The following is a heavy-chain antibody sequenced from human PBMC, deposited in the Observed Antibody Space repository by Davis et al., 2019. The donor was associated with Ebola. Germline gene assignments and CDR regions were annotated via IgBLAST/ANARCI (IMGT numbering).Heavy chain of an antibody. D-gene: IGHD3-3*01. V-gene: IGHV6-1*01. CDR3: ARGWLRGYLDY. J-gene: IGHJ4*02. CDR2: TYYNSKWYN. CDR1: GDSVSTAG. Sequence: PSETLSLTCVISGDSVSTAGWNWIRQSPSRGLEWLGRTYYNSKWYNDYALSVRGRITINPDTSKNQFSLQLNSVTPEDTAVYYCARGWLRGYLDYWGQGTLVTVSS.